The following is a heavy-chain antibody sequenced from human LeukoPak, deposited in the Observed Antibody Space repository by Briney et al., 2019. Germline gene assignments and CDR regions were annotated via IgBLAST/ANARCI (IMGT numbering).Heavy chain of an antibody. Sequence: GGSLRLSCAASGFTFSSYAMSWVRQAPGKGLECVSSISSSGGSTYYADSVKGRFTISRDNAKSSLYLQMNSLRAEDTAVYYCAREDVAAAGNKFDYWGQGTLVTVSS. CDR3: AREDVAAAGNKFDY. D-gene: IGHD6-13*01. V-gene: IGHV3-23*01. CDR1: GFTFSSYA. CDR2: ISSSGGST. J-gene: IGHJ4*02.